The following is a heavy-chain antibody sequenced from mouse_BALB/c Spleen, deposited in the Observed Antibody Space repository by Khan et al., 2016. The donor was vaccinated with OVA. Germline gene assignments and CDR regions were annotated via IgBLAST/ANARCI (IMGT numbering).Heavy chain of an antibody. V-gene: IGHV1S81*02. J-gene: IGHJ3*01. CDR2: INPGNGDT. D-gene: IGHD2-1*01. Sequence: QVQLQQPGAELVKPGASVKISCKASGYTFTSSYMYWVKQRPGQGLEWIGGINPGNGDTHFYEKFKSKATMTVDKSSTTAYMQFSSLTSEYSADYYLARSGYGNHFAYWGQGTLVTVSA. CDR3: ARSGYGNHFAY. CDR1: GYTFTSSY.